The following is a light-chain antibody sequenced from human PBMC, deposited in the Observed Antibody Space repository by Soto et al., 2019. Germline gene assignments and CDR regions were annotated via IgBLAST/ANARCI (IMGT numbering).Light chain of an antibody. J-gene: IGKJ4*01. CDR1: QDISNY. Sequence: DIQMTQSPSSLSASVGDRVTITCRASQDISNYLVWYQQKPGKVPKLLIYAASTLQSGVPSRFSGSGSGTDFTLTISSLQPEDVATYYYQKYNNAPLTFGGGTKVDIK. CDR3: QKYNNAPLT. V-gene: IGKV1-27*01. CDR2: AAS.